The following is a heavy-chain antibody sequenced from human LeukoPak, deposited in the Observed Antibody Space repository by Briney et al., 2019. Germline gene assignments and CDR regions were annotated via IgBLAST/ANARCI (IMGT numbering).Heavy chain of an antibody. D-gene: IGHD6-19*01. CDR1: GFIFYNAW. J-gene: IGHJ3*02. Sequence: GGSLRLSCAASGFIFYNAWLDWVRQAPGKGLEWVGRIKSKTDGGTADHPAPVKGRFTISRDDSTNTLFLQMNSLRTEDTAVYYCTTESRDRTGWYGAFDIWGQGTMVTVSS. CDR3: TTESRDRTGWYGAFDI. V-gene: IGHV3-15*01. CDR2: IKSKTDGGTA.